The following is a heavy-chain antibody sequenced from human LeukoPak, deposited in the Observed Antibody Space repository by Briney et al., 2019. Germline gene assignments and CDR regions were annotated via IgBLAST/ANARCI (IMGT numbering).Heavy chain of an antibody. Sequence: LETLSLTCTVSGYSISSGYYWGWIRQPPGKGLGWIGSIYHSGSTYYNPSLKRRITISVDTSKNQFSLKLSSVTAAGTAVYYCARSGGVIQFADYWGQGTLVTVSS. D-gene: IGHD3-10*01. CDR3: ARSGGVIQFADY. CDR1: GYSISSGYY. CDR2: IYHSGST. V-gene: IGHV4-38-2*02. J-gene: IGHJ4*02.